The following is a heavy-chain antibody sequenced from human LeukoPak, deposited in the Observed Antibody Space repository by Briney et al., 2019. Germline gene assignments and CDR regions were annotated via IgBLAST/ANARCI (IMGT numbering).Heavy chain of an antibody. CDR2: ISGSGGST. CDR3: AKDYYYDSSGYPLPAYYFDY. D-gene: IGHD3-22*01. Sequence: PGGSLRLSCAASGFTFSSYAMSWVRQAPGKGLEWVSAISGSGGSTYYADSVKGRFTISRDNSKNTLYLQMNSLRAEDTAVYYCAKDYYYDSSGYPLPAYYFDYWGQGTLVTVSS. J-gene: IGHJ4*02. V-gene: IGHV3-23*01. CDR1: GFTFSSYA.